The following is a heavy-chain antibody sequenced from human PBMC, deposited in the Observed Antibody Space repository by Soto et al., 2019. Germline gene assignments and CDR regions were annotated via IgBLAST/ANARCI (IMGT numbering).Heavy chain of an antibody. CDR2: ISSSSSTI. CDR1: GFTFSSYS. D-gene: IGHD3-22*01. Sequence: PGGSLRLSCAASGFTFSSYSMNWVRQAPGKGLEWVSYISSSSSTIYYADSVKGRFTISRDNAKNSLYLQMNSLRDEDTAVYYCARTYYYDSSGYYSARVFDYWGQGTLVTVSS. CDR3: ARTYYYDSSGYYSARVFDY. V-gene: IGHV3-48*02. J-gene: IGHJ4*02.